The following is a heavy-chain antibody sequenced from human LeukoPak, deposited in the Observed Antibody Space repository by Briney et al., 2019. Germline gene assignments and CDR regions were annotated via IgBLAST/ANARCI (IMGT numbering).Heavy chain of an antibody. V-gene: IGHV4-31*03. Sequence: SETLSLTCTVSGGPISSGGHYWSWIRQHPGKGLEWIGYIYYSGSTFYNPSLKSRLTISVDTSKNQFSLKLSSATAADTAVYYCARPSPRYQYGMDVWGQGTTVTVSS. CDR3: ARPSPRYQYGMDV. CDR2: IYYSGST. CDR1: GGPISSGGHY. D-gene: IGHD2-2*01. J-gene: IGHJ6*02.